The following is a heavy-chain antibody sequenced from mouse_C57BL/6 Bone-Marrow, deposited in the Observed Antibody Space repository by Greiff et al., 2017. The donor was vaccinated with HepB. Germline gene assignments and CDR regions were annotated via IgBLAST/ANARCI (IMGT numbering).Heavy chain of an antibody. J-gene: IGHJ2*01. CDR2: ISYDGSN. Sequence: VQLKESGPGLVKPSQSLSLTCSVTGYSITSGYYWNWIRQFPGNKLEWMGYISYDGSNNYNPSLKNRISITRDTSKNQFFLKLNSVTTEDTATYYCARVRYGSTYDYFDYWGQGTTLTVSS. CDR1: GYSITSGYY. D-gene: IGHD1-1*01. V-gene: IGHV3-6*01. CDR3: ARVRYGSTYDYFDY.